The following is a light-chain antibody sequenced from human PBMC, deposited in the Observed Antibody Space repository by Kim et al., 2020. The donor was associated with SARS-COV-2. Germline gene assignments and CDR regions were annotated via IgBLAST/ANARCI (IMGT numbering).Light chain of an antibody. J-gene: IGKJ2*01. CDR2: AAS. V-gene: IGKV1-16*02. CDR3: QQYWVYPVT. Sequence: DIQMTQSPSSLSASVGDRVTITCRASQGIRSYLTWFRQKPGKAPESLIYAASSLLSGVPSKFSGSGSGTDFTLTISSLQPEDFATYYCQQYWVYPVTFGQGTKLEL. CDR1: QGIRSY.